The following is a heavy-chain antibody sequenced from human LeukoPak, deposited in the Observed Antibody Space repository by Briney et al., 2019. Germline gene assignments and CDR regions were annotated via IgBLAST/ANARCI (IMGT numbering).Heavy chain of an antibody. Sequence: SETLSLTCTVSGGSISSYYRSWIRQPAGKGLEWIGRIYTSGSTNYNPSLKSRVTMSVDTSKNQFSLKLSSVTAADTAVYYCARSNPSVDYGDYAFDYWGQGTLVTVSS. V-gene: IGHV4-4*07. D-gene: IGHD4-17*01. CDR2: IYTSGST. CDR3: ARSNPSVDYGDYAFDY. J-gene: IGHJ4*02. CDR1: GGSISSYY.